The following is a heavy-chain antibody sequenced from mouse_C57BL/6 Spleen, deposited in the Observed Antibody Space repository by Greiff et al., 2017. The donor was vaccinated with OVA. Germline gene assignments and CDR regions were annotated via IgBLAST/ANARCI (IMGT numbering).Heavy chain of an antibody. CDR3: ARSHFYYYGSSHYFDY. Sequence: VQLVESGAELVKPGASVKISCKASGYAFSSYWMNWVKQRPGKGLEWIGQIYPGDGDTNYNGKFKGKATLTADKSSSTAYMQLSSLTSEDSAVYFCARSHFYYYGSSHYFDYWGQGTTLTVSS. CDR2: IYPGDGDT. J-gene: IGHJ2*01. CDR1: GYAFSSYW. D-gene: IGHD1-1*01. V-gene: IGHV1-80*01.